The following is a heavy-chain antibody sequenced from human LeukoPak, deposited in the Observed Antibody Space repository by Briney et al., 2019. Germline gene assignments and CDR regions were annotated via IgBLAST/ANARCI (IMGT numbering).Heavy chain of an antibody. CDR2: ISYDGSNK. J-gene: IGHJ6*03. V-gene: IGHV3-30*03. D-gene: IGHD3-3*01. CDR1: GFTFSSYG. CDR3: ARDYYSTIFGVVHYYMDV. Sequence: GGSPRLSCAASGFTFSSYGMHWVRQAPGKGLEWVAVISYDGSNKYYADSVKGRFTISRDNAKNSLYLQMNSLRAEDTAVYYCARDYYSTIFGVVHYYMDVWGKGTTVTVSS.